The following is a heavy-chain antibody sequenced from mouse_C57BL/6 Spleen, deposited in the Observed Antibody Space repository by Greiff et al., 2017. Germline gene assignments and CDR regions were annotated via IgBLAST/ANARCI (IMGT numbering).Heavy chain of an antibody. CDR1: GYTFTSYW. Sequence: QVQLQQPGAELVRPGSSVKLSCKASGYTFTSYWMHWVKQRPIQGLEWIGNIDPSDSETHSNQKFKDKATLTVDKSSSTAYMQLSSLTSEDSAFYYCARGYYGSSFYAMDYWGQGTSVTVSA. V-gene: IGHV1-52*01. CDR2: IDPSDSET. J-gene: IGHJ4*01. CDR3: ARGYYGSSFYAMDY. D-gene: IGHD1-1*01.